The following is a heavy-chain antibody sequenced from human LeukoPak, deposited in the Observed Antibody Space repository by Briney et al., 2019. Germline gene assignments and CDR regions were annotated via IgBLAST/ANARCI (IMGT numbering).Heavy chain of an antibody. CDR3: ARGPRDPSGYFDY. CDR1: GYTFTSHG. D-gene: IGHD6-25*01. Sequence: ASVKVSCKASGYTFTSHGISWVRQAPGQGLEWLGWMSGYNGNTNYAQKLQGRVAMTIDTSTSTAYMELRSLRSDDTALYYCARGPRDPSGYFDYWGQGTLVTVSS. CDR2: MSGYNGNT. J-gene: IGHJ4*02. V-gene: IGHV1-18*01.